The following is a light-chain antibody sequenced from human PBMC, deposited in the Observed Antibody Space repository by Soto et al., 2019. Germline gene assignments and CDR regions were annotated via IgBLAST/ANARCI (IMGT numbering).Light chain of an antibody. Sequence: DIVMTQSPDSLAVSLGERATINCKSSQSVLYSSNNKNYLAWYQQKPGQPPKLLIYWASTRESRVPDRFSGRGSGTDFTLTISSLQAEDVAVYYCQQYYSTPQTFGQGTKVEIK. CDR3: QQYYSTPQT. CDR1: QSVLYSSNNKNY. V-gene: IGKV4-1*01. J-gene: IGKJ1*01. CDR2: WAS.